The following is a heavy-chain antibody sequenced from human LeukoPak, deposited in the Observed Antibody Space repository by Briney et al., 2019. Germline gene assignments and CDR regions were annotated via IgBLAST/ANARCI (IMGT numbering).Heavy chain of an antibody. Sequence: GSLRLSCAASGFTFSGYAMHWVRQAPGKGLEWVAVMSYDGSNKYYVDSVKGRFTVSRDNSKNTLYLQMNSLRAEDTAVYYCAKDIYYDSSGYRGYFDYRGQGTLVTVSS. D-gene: IGHD3-22*01. CDR2: MSYDGSNK. V-gene: IGHV3-30*18. J-gene: IGHJ4*02. CDR3: AKDIYYDSSGYRGYFDY. CDR1: GFTFSGYA.